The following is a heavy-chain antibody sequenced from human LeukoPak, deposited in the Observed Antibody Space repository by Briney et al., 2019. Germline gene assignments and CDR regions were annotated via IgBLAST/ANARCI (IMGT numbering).Heavy chain of an antibody. Sequence: PSETLSLTCAVYGGSFSGYYWSWIRQPPGKGLEWIGEINHSGSTSYNPSLKSRVTISVDTSKNQFSLKLSSVTAADTAVYYCARGRRRCSGGSCYLHWFDPWGQGTLVTVSS. CDR1: GGSFSGYY. J-gene: IGHJ5*02. D-gene: IGHD2-15*01. CDR3: ARGRRRCSGGSCYLHWFDP. CDR2: INHSGST. V-gene: IGHV4-34*01.